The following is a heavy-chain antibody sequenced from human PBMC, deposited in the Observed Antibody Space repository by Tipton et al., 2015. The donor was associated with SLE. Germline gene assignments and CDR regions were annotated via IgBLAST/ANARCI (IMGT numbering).Heavy chain of an antibody. V-gene: IGHV1-18*01. D-gene: IGHD3-10*01. CDR2: ISAYNGNT. J-gene: IGHJ4*02. CDR3: ASGETDFYGSGDAWYFDY. Sequence: QVQLVQSGVEVKEPGASVKVSCKASGYTFSSYGISWVRQAPGQGLEWMGWISAYNGNTKYAQKLQGRVTMTTDTSTSTAYMELRSLRSDDTAVYYCASGETDFYGSGDAWYFDYWGQGTLVTVSS. CDR1: GYTFSSYG.